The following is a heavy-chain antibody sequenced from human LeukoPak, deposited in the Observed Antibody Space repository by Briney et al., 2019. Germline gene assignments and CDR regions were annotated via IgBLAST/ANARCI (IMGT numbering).Heavy chain of an antibody. D-gene: IGHD6-13*01. CDR1: GYTFTSYT. J-gene: IGHJ4*02. Sequence: ASVKVSCKASGYTFTSYTMHWVRQAPGQRLEWMGWINTGNGNTKYSQEFQGRVTITRDTSASTAYMELSSLRSEDMAVYYCARSSAAAGLTPFGYWGQGTLVTVSS. V-gene: IGHV1-3*03. CDR3: ARSSAAAGLTPFGY. CDR2: INTGNGNT.